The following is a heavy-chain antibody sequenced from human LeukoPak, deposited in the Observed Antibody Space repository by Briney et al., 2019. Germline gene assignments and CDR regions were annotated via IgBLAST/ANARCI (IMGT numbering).Heavy chain of an antibody. CDR1: GFTFDDYG. D-gene: IGHD6-19*01. Sequence: GGSLRLSCAASGFTFDDYGMSWVRQAPGKGLEWVSGINWNGGSTGYADSVKGRFTISRDNAKNSLYLQMNSLRAEDTALYYCARGWIAMAGTDYYYYMDVWGKGTTVTVSS. CDR3: ARGWIAMAGTDYYYYMDV. J-gene: IGHJ6*03. CDR2: INWNGGST. V-gene: IGHV3-20*04.